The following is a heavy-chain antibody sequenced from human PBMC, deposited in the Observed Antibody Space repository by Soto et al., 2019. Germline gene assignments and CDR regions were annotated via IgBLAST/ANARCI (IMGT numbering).Heavy chain of an antibody. CDR2: ISGSGGST. Sequence: GSLRLSCAASGFTFSSYAMSWVRQAPGKGLEWVSAISGSGGSTYYADSVKGRFTISRDNSKNTLYLQMNSLRAEDTAVYYCAKRANYGGKSPYYYYGMDVWGQGTTVTVSS. CDR1: GFTFSSYA. D-gene: IGHD4-17*01. CDR3: AKRANYGGKSPYYYYGMDV. J-gene: IGHJ6*02. V-gene: IGHV3-23*01.